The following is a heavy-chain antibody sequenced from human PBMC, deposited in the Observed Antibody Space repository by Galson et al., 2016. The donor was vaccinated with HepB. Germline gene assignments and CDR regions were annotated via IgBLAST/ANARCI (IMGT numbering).Heavy chain of an antibody. CDR2: IYHSGNT. D-gene: IGHD3-9*01. V-gene: IGHV4-39*01. CDR3: ASHDDSDWDY. CDR1: GGSIRGSIYY. J-gene: IGHJ4*02. Sequence: ETLSLTCTVSGGSIRGSIYYWGWIRQPPGKGLEWIGSIYHSGNTYYSPSLSPSLKSRVTISVDTSKNQFSRKLRSVTAADTAVYYWASHDDSDWDYWGQGTLVTVSP.